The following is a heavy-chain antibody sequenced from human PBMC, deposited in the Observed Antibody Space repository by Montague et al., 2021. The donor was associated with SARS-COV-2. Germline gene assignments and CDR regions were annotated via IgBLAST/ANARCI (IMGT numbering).Heavy chain of an antibody. D-gene: IGHD3-10*01. CDR2: IYTSGST. J-gene: IGHJ3*02. V-gene: IGHV4-61*02. CDR3: ARDLAPYYGSGSYYNPIGAFGI. Sequence: TLSLTCTVSGGSISSGSYYWSWIRQPAGKGLEWIGRIYTSGSTNYNPSLKSRVTISVDTSKNQFSLKLSSVTAADTAVYYCARDLAPYYGSGSYYNPIGAFGIWGQGTMVTVSS. CDR1: GGSISSGSYY.